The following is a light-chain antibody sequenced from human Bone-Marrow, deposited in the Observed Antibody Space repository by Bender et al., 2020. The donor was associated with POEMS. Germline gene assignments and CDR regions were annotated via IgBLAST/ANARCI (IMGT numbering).Light chain of an antibody. J-gene: IGLJ3*02. CDR3: QTWGTGIHV. CDR1: SGHSSYT. Sequence: QLVLTQSPSASASLGASVKLTCTLSSGHSSYTIAWHQQQPGKGPRFLMKVSSDGTYSTGGGIPDRFSGSSSGTECYLSISSLQSEDEADYYCQTWGTGIHVFGGGTRVTVL. V-gene: IGLV4-69*01. CDR2: VSSDGTY.